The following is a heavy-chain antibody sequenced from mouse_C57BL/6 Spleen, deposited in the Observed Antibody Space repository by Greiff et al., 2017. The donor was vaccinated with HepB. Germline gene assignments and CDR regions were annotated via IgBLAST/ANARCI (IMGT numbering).Heavy chain of an antibody. CDR3: ARGGYYGSSYIDYFDY. Sequence: QVQLQQSGAELVRPGSSVKLSCKASGYTFTSYWMHWVKQRPIQGLEWIGNIDPSDSETHYNQKFKDKATLTVDKSSSTAYMQLSSLTSEDSAVYYCARGGYYGSSYIDYFDYWGQGTTLTVSS. V-gene: IGHV1-52*01. J-gene: IGHJ2*01. D-gene: IGHD1-1*01. CDR1: GYTFTSYW. CDR2: IDPSDSET.